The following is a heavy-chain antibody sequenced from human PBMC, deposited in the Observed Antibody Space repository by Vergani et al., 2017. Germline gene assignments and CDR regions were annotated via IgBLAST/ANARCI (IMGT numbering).Heavy chain of an antibody. CDR1: GGSISSYY. J-gene: IGHJ3*02. CDR3: ARPRRSDVMADAFDI. D-gene: IGHD3-16*01. V-gene: IGHV4-59*01. Sequence: QVQLQESGPGLVKPSETLSLTCTVSGGSISSYYWSWIRQPPGKGLEWIGYIYYSGSTNYNPSLKSRVTISVDTSKNQFSLKLSSVTAADTAVYYCARPRRSDVMADAFDIWGQGTMVTVSS. CDR2: IYYSGST.